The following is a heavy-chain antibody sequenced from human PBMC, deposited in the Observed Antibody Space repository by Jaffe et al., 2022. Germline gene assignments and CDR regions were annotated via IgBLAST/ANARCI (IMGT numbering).Heavy chain of an antibody. CDR3: ARLSEDTAMAH. J-gene: IGHJ4*02. V-gene: IGHV4-38-2*01. Sequence: QVQLQESGPGLVKPSETLSLTCAVSGYSISSGYYWGWIRQPPGKGLEWIGSIYHSGSTYYNPSLKSRVTISVDTSKNQFSLKLSSVTAADTAVYYCARLSEDTAMAHWGQGTLVTVSS. CDR1: GYSISSGYY. CDR2: IYHSGST. D-gene: IGHD5-18*01.